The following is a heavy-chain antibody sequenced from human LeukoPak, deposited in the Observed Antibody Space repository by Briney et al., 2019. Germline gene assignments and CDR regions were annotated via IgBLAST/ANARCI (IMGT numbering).Heavy chain of an antibody. V-gene: IGHV1-2*02. J-gene: IGHJ6*03. CDR2: INPNSGGT. CDR1: GYTFTGYY. Sequence: ASVKVSCKASGYTFTGYYMHWVRQAPGQGLEWMGWINPNSGGTNYAQKFQGRVTMTRDTSISTAYMELSRLRSDDTAVYYCARVFVTMSPTNNGSGSYYYYYMDVWGKGTTVTISS. D-gene: IGHD3-10*01. CDR3: ARVFVTMSPTNNGSGSYYYYYMDV.